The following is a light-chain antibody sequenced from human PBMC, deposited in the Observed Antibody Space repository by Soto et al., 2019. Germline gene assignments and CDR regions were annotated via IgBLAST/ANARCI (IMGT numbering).Light chain of an antibody. CDR2: AAS. V-gene: IGKV3-20*01. CDR1: QTVNTNQ. J-gene: IGKJ5*01. Sequence: ELLLSQSPGTLSLSPGERATLACRASQTVNTNQLAWYQHKHGQAPRLLIYAASSRATGIPDRFSGSGSGTDFTLTITRLEPEDSAMYYCQQYGSSGGITFGHGRRLEVK. CDR3: QQYGSSGGIT.